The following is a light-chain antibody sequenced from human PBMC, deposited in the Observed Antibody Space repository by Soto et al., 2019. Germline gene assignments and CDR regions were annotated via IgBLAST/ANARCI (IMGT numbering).Light chain of an antibody. CDR1: QSVSSY. Sequence: EIVLTPSPGTLSLSPGERATLSSRASQSVSSYLAWYQQKPGQAPRLLIYGASSRATGIPDRFSGSGSGTDFTLTISRLEPEDFAVYYCQQYGSSPTFGQGTKVDIK. CDR3: QQYGSSPT. J-gene: IGKJ1*01. CDR2: GAS. V-gene: IGKV3-20*01.